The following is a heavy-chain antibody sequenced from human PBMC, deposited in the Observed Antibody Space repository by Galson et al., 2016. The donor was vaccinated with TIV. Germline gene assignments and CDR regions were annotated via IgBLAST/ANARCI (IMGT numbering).Heavy chain of an antibody. J-gene: IGHJ3*01. CDR3: STDRLWKDVWDGFGF. CDR2: IRYDDLTT. D-gene: IGHD1-1*01. CDR1: GFSFSHYG. Sequence: LRLSCATSGFSFSHYGMHWVRQAPGKGLEWLAVIRYDDLTTFYADSVKDRFSISRDDSRSTLYLDITSLTIDDTALYYCSTDRLWKDVWDGFGFWGQGTMVTVS. V-gene: IGHV3-33*01.